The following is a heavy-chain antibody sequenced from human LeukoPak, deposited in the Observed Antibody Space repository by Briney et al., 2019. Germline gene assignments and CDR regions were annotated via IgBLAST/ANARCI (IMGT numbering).Heavy chain of an antibody. Sequence: LSGGSLRLSCAASGFTFDDYAMHWVRHAPGKGLEWVSLISWDGGSTYYADSVKGRFTISRDNSKNSLYLQMNSLRAADSALYYCAKGGLLLTDAFDIWGQGTMVTVSS. J-gene: IGHJ3*02. CDR3: AKGGLLLTDAFDI. D-gene: IGHD3-10*01. CDR2: ISWDGGST. CDR1: GFTFDDYA. V-gene: IGHV3-43D*03.